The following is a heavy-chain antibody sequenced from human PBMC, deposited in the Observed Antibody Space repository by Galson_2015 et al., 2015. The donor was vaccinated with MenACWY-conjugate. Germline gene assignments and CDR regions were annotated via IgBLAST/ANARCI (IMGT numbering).Heavy chain of an antibody. CDR1: GFTFSSFS. CDR3: ARTAGSVPP. J-gene: IGHJ5*02. D-gene: IGHD6-13*01. V-gene: IGHV3-21*01. CDR2: IRATSATI. Sequence: SLRLSCAASGFTFSSFSMNWVRQAPGKGLEWVSSIRATSATIYYADSVKGRFTISRDNAKNSLYLQMNSLRAEDTAVYYCARTAGSVPPWGRGTLVTVSS.